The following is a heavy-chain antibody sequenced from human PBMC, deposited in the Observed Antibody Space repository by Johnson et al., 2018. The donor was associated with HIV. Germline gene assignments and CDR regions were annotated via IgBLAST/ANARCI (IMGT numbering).Heavy chain of an antibody. J-gene: IGHJ3*02. CDR1: GFTFSSYG. CDR2: ISYDGSNK. Sequence: QVQLVESGGGVVQPGRSLRLSCAASGFTFSSYGMHWVRQAPGKGLGWVAVISYDGSNKYYADSVKGRFTISRDNSKNTLYLQMNSLRAEDTAVYYCATYYDNSGYTLWGNAFDIWGQGTMVTVSS. CDR3: ATYYDNSGYTLWGNAFDI. D-gene: IGHD3-22*01. V-gene: IGHV3-30*19.